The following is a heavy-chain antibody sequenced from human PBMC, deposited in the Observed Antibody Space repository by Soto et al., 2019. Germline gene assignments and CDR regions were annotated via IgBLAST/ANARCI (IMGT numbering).Heavy chain of an antibody. J-gene: IGHJ4*02. Sequence: SETLSLTCTVSGASVSSGNYYWSWIRQPPGKGLECIGHISYSGSTNYNPSLKGRVTISIDTSKNQFSLKLSSVTAADTAVYYCARSMVRDLLQTYFDYWGQGTLVTVS. CDR2: ISYSGST. D-gene: IGHD3-10*01. CDR3: ARSMVRDLLQTYFDY. CDR1: GASVSSGNYY. V-gene: IGHV4-61*01.